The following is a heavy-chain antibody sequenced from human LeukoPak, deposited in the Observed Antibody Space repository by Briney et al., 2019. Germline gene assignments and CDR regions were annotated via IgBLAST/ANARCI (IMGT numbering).Heavy chain of an antibody. J-gene: IGHJ4*02. Sequence: ASVKVSCKASGYTFTGYYMHWVRQAPGQGLEWMGWINPNSGGTNYAQKLQGRVTMTTDTSTSTAYMELSSLRSEDTAVYYCARAPSGSYSLYYFDYWGQGTLVTVSS. V-gene: IGHV1-2*02. D-gene: IGHD1-26*01. CDR2: INPNSGGT. CDR3: ARAPSGSYSLYYFDY. CDR1: GYTFTGYY.